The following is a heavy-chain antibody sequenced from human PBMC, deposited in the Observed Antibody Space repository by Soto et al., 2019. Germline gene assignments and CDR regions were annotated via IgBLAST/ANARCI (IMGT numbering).Heavy chain of an antibody. V-gene: IGHV1-46*01. CDR3: ARGDGRGSSGFYYYYGMDV. Sequence: QVQLVQSGAEVKKPGASVKLSCKASGYTFTNYYMHWVRQAPRQGLEWMGIINPSGGITSYAQKSQGRVTMTSDTSTSTVYKELSSLRSEDTAVYYCARGDGRGSSGFYYYYGMDVWGHGTTVTVSS. J-gene: IGHJ6*02. CDR2: INPSGGIT. D-gene: IGHD1-26*01. CDR1: GYTFTNYY.